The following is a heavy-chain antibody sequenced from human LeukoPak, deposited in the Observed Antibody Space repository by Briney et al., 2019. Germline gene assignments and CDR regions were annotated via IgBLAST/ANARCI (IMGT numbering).Heavy chain of an antibody. CDR2: MNPNSGNT. V-gene: IGHV1-8*01. D-gene: IGHD4-23*01. Sequence: ASVKVSCKASGYTFTSYDINWVRQATGQGLEWMGWMNPNSGNTGYAQKFQGRVTITADKSTSTAYMELSSLRSEDTAVYYCARRMTTVVTPVSDAFDIWGQGTVVTVSS. CDR1: GYTFTSYD. J-gene: IGHJ3*02. CDR3: ARRMTTVVTPVSDAFDI.